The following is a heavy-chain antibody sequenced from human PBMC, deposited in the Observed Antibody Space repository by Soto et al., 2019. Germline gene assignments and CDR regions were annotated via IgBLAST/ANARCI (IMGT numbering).Heavy chain of an antibody. CDR3: ARSTSMIRGVILDW. V-gene: IGHV4-59*08. CDR2: IFYTGST. CDR1: GGSITNYY. D-gene: IGHD3-10*01. Sequence: QVQLQESGPGLVKTSETLSLTCTVSGGSITNYYWNWIRQAPGKGLEWIGYIFYTGSTNYNPYLKCRVTTSVDTSENQFSLKLSSVTAADTAVYFCARSTSMIRGVILDWWGQGMLVTVSS. J-gene: IGHJ4*02.